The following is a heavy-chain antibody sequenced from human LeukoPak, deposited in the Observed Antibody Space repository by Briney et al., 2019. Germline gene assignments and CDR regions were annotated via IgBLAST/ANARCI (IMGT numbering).Heavy chain of an antibody. J-gene: IGHJ4*02. CDR3: AVRSLWFGESPGPYYFDY. Sequence: GGSLRLSCAASGFTFSDYYMSWIRQAPGKGLEWVSYISSSGSTIYYADSVKGRFTISRDNAKNSLYLQMDSLRAEDTAVYYCAVRSLWFGESPGPYYFDYWGQGTLVTVSS. V-gene: IGHV3-11*04. CDR1: GFTFSDYY. CDR2: ISSSGSTI. D-gene: IGHD3-10*01.